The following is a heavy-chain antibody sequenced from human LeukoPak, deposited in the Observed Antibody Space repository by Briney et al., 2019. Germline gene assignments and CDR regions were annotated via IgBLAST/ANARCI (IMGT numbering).Heavy chain of an antibody. CDR1: GDTLSELS. CDR3: ARGRRKLWFGADY. CDR2: FDPEHGEM. V-gene: IGHV1-24*01. D-gene: IGHD3-10*01. J-gene: IGHJ4*02. Sequence: ASVKLSCKVSGDTLSELSTHWVRQAPGKGLEWMGGFDPEHGEMIYAQKLQGRVTMTEDRSTDTAYMELSSLRSEDTAVYYCARGRRKLWFGADYWGQGTLVTVSS.